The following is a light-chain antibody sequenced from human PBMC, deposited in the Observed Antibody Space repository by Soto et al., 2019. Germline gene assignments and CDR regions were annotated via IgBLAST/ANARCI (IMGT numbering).Light chain of an antibody. V-gene: IGKV1-16*01. CDR3: HQYNTDPT. CDR2: GAS. J-gene: IGKJ5*01. Sequence: DIQMTQSPSSLSASVGDRVIITCRASQGGDKYLAWFQQKPGKAPKSLIYGASRLQSGVPSRFSGSGSGTHFALTTTDLQPEDVATYYCHQYNTDPTVGQGTRLQI. CDR1: QGGDKY.